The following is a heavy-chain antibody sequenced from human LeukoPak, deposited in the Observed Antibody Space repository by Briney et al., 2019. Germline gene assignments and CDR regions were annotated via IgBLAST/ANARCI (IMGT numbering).Heavy chain of an antibody. CDR1: GFSFSNFG. V-gene: IGHV3-33*05. CDR3: ARDNAYMFDY. D-gene: IGHD2-2*01. CDR2: ISYDGSNK. Sequence: GGSLRLSCAASGFSFSNFGMHWVRQAPGKGLEWVAVISYDGSNKYYADSVKGRFTVSRDNAKNTLYLEINRLRAEDTAVYYCARDNAYMFDYWGQGTQVTVSS. J-gene: IGHJ4*02.